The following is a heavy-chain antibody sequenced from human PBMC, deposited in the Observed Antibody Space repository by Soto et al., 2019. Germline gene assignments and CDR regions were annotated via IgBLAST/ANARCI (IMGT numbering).Heavy chain of an antibody. CDR3: ARGPRDGFDY. V-gene: IGHV4-31*11. J-gene: IGHJ4*02. CDR2: ISYSGST. CDR1: GGSISSGGYY. Sequence: PSETLSLTCVVSGGSISSGGYYWSWIRQHPEKGLEWIGYISYSGSTYYNPSLKSRLTISVDTSKNLFSLKLSSVTAADTAMYYCARGPRDGFDYWGQGTLVTVSS.